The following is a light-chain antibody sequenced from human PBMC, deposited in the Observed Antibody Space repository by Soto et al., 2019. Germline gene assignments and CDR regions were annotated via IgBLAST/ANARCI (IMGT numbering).Light chain of an antibody. V-gene: IGKV3-15*01. J-gene: IGKJ1*01. Sequence: EVVMTQSPATLSVSPGERATLSCRASLTVGTNLAWYQQKPGQPPRLLIYGASTRATGIPARFSGSGSGTDFTLTISSLQSEDFAVYYCQHHNNWPPGTFGQGTKVEIK. CDR1: LTVGTN. CDR3: QHHNNWPPGT. CDR2: GAS.